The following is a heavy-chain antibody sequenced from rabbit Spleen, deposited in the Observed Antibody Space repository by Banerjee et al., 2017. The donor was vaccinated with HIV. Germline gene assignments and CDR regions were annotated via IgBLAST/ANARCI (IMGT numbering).Heavy chain of an antibody. V-gene: IGHV1S40*01. J-gene: IGHJ6*01. CDR3: ARDSGSSFSSYGMDL. CDR1: GFSFSSSYY. CDR2: IDSGSSGFT. Sequence: QSLEESGGDLVKPGASLTLTCTASGFSFSSSYYMCWVRQAPGKGLEWIACIDSGSSGFTYFASWAKGRFTISKTSSTTVTLQMTSLTAADTATYFCARDSGSSFSSYGMDLWGPGLVTVS. D-gene: IGHD8-1*01.